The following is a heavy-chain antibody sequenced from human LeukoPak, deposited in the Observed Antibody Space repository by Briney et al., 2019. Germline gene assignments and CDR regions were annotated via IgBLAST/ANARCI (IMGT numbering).Heavy chain of an antibody. CDR1: GGSFSGYY. Sequence: SETLSLTCAVYGGSFSGYYWSWIRQPPGKGLEWIGEINHSGSTNYNPSLKSRVTISVDTSKNQFSLKLSSVTAADTAVYYCARGELSVTTPYYYGMDVWGQGTTVTVSS. V-gene: IGHV4-34*01. CDR2: INHSGST. J-gene: IGHJ6*02. D-gene: IGHD4-17*01. CDR3: ARGELSVTTPYYYGMDV.